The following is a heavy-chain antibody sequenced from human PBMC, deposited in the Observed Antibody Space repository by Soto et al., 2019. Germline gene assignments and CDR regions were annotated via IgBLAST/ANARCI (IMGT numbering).Heavy chain of an antibody. CDR1: GYTFTSYD. Sequence: SVKVSCKASGYTFTSYDINWVRQATGQGLEWMGWMNPNSGNTGYAQKFQGRVTMTTDTSASTAYMELRSLRSDDTAVYYCARGGPAAYGWFDPWGQGTLVTVSS. D-gene: IGHD2-2*01. CDR3: ARGGPAAYGWFDP. J-gene: IGHJ5*02. CDR2: MNPNSGNT. V-gene: IGHV1-8*01.